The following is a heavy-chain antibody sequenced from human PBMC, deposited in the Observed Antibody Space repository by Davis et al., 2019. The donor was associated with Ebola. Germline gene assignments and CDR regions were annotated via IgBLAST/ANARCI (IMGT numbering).Heavy chain of an antibody. CDR3: IGGSSSFDY. J-gene: IGHJ4*02. D-gene: IGHD6-6*01. CDR1: GVSVSSYY. V-gene: IGHV4-59*02. CDR2: ISDIGST. Sequence: MPSETLSLTCTVSGVSVSSYYWSWIRLPPGKGLEWIGYISDIGSTKYTPSLKSRVTISVDTSKNQFSLKLTSATAADTAVYYCIGGSSSFDYWGQGTLVTVSS.